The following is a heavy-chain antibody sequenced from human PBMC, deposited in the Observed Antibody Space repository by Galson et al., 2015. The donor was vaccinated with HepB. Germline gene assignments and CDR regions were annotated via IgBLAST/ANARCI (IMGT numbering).Heavy chain of an antibody. CDR2: TSSSSSYI. CDR3: ARGYGDYVRYFDY. CDR1: GFSFTSYS. J-gene: IGHJ4*02. D-gene: IGHD4-17*01. V-gene: IGHV3-21*01. Sequence: SLRLSCAASGFSFTSYSIHWVRQAPGKGLEWVSSTSSSSSYIYYADSVKGRFTISRDNAKNSVYLQMNSLRAEDTAVYYCARGYGDYVRYFDYWGQGTLVTVSS.